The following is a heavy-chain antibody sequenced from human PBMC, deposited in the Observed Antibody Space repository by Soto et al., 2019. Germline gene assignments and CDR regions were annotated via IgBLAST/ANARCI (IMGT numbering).Heavy chain of an antibody. J-gene: IGHJ3*02. V-gene: IGHV1-3*01. Sequence: HVQLVQSGAEVKKPGASVKVSCKASGYTFTSYAMHWVRQAPGQRLEWMGWINAGNGNTKYSQKFQGRVTITRDTSASTAYRELSSLRSEDTAVYYCARVGPGYCSGGSCYSSNFDAFDIWGQGTMVTVSS. CDR2: INAGNGNT. D-gene: IGHD2-15*01. CDR1: GYTFTSYA. CDR3: ARVGPGYCSGGSCYSSNFDAFDI.